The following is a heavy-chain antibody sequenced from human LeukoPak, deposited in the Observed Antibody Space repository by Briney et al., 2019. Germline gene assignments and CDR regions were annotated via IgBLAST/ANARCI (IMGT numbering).Heavy chain of an antibody. D-gene: IGHD1-7*01. CDR1: GFTSSTYD. V-gene: IGHV3-13*01. Sequence: GGSLRLSCAASGFTSSTYDIHWVRQARGKGLEWVSSIGTAGDTYYAGSVRGRFTISRENVKNAFYLQMNSLRPGDTAVYYCARGPVVGITGTKGYFDCWGHGTLVTVSS. J-gene: IGHJ4*01. CDR3: ARGPVVGITGTKGYFDC. CDR2: IGTAGDT.